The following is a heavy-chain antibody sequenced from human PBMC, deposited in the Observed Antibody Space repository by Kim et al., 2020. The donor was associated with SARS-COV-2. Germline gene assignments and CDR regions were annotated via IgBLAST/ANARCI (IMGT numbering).Heavy chain of an antibody. CDR1: GFTFGAYT. CDR3: TREAHLTTRGVVIKNDAFDL. D-gene: IGHD3-3*01. CDR2: IRVSAFGGRA. V-gene: IGHV3-49*03. Sequence: GGSLRLSCRASGFTFGAYTIGWFRQAPGKGLEWVGFIRVSAFGGRAEYAASVKGRFSISRDDSKSFAYLQMDGLKTEDTAVYYCTREAHLTTRGVVIKNDAFDLWGQGTMVTVSS. J-gene: IGHJ3*01.